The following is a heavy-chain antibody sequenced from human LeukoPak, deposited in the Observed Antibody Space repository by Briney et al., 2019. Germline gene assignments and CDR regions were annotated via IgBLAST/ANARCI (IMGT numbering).Heavy chain of an antibody. J-gene: IGHJ4*02. V-gene: IGHV4-4*02. CDR3: AREGGPYRPLDY. CDR1: GGSITNTNY. Sequence: SETLSLTCGVSGGSITNTNYWTWVRQPPGKGLEWIGEVNLQGSTNYNPSLMGRVAVSVDTSENHISLQLTSVTAADTAVYYCAREGGPYRPLDYSGQGTLVTVSS. CDR2: VNLQGST.